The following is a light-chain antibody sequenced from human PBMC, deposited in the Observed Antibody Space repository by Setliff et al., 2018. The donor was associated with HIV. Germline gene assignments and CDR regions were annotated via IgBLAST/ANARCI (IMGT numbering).Light chain of an antibody. CDR3: QAWDSCTVV. V-gene: IGLV3-1*01. CDR1: KLGDRY. Sequence: SYELIQLPSVSVSPGQTASVTCSGHKLGDRYVSWYQQKPGQSPVLVMYQDSKRPSAIPERFSGSNSGDRATLTISGTQPVDGADYYCQAWDSCTVVLGGGTKVTVL. J-gene: IGLJ2*01. CDR2: QDS.